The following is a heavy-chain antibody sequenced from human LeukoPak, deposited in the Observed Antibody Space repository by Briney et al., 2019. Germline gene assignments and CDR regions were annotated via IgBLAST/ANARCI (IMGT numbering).Heavy chain of an antibody. Sequence: GGSLRLSCAASGFTFSRYGMHWVRQAPGKGLEWVAVISSTGGDTYYADSIKGRFIISRDNSRNTLYLQMNGLRVEDTAVYYCAKRGSGSYYKPAEYWGQGTLVTVSS. D-gene: IGHD3-10*01. CDR3: AKRGSGSYYKPAEY. J-gene: IGHJ1*01. CDR1: GFTFSRYG. V-gene: IGHV3-30*18. CDR2: ISSTGGDT.